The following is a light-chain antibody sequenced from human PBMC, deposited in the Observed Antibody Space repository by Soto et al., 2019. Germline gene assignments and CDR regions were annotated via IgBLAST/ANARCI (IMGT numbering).Light chain of an antibody. CDR1: SSDIGASNF. CDR3: CSYAGSYTHV. V-gene: IGLV2-14*01. J-gene: IGLJ1*01. CDR2: EAT. Sequence: HSVLTQPPSVSGSPGQSITISCTGTSSDIGASNFVSWYQHLPGRAPKVIIFEATNRPSGVSNRFSGSKSGNTASLTIYGLQAEDEADYHCCSYAGSYTHVFGTGTKVTVL.